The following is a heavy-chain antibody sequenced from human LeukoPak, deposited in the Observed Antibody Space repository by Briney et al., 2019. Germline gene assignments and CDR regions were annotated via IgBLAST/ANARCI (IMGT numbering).Heavy chain of an antibody. V-gene: IGHV3-21*01. Sequence: IPGGSLRLSCVASGFTFSSYSVNWVRQAPGKGLEWVSSISSSGAHIYYADSVKGRFTISRDNAKNSLYLQMISLRAEDTAVYYCARRQGYCDSTACYSTYFDYWGQGTLVTVYS. CDR3: ARRQGYCDSTACYSTYFDY. D-gene: IGHD2-2*01. CDR1: GFTFSSYS. J-gene: IGHJ4*02. CDR2: ISSSGAHI.